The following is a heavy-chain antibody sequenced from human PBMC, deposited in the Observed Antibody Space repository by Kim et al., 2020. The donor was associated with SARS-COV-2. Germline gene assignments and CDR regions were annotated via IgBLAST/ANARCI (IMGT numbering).Heavy chain of an antibody. CDR1: GGSFSGYY. J-gene: IGHJ4*02. D-gene: IGHD5-12*01. CDR3: ARGRGYSGYDYDY. Sequence: SETLSLTCAVYGGSFSGYYWSWIRQPPGKGLEWIGEINHSGSTNYNPSLKSRVTISVDTSKNQFSLKLSSVTAADTAVYYCARGRGYSGYDYDYWGQGTLVTVSS. CDR2: INHSGST. V-gene: IGHV4-34*01.